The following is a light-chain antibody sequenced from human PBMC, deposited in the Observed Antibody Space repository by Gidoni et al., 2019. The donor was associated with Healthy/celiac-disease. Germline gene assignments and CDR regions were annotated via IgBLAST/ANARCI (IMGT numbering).Light chain of an antibody. V-gene: IGKV1-39*01. CDR2: AAS. CDR3: QQSYSTPLT. J-gene: IGKJ3*01. CDR1: QSISSY. Sequence: DIQMTQPPSSLSASVGDRVTITCRASQSISSYLNWYQQKPGKAPKLLIYAASSLQSGVPSRFSGSGSGTDFTLTISSLQPEDFATYYCQQSYSTPLTFXPXTKVDIK.